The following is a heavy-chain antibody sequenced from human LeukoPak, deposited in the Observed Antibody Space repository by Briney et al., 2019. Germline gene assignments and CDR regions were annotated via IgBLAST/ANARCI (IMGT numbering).Heavy chain of an antibody. CDR3: ARDNGSGSQPD. J-gene: IGHJ4*02. Sequence: SETLSLTCTVSGGSISSSSYYWGWIRQPPGKGLEWIGRIYTSGSTNYNPSLKSRVTMSVDTSKNQFSLKLSSVTAADTAVYYCARDNGSGSQPDWGQGTLVTVSS. D-gene: IGHD3-10*01. CDR1: GGSISSSSYY. V-gene: IGHV4-39*07. CDR2: IYTSGST.